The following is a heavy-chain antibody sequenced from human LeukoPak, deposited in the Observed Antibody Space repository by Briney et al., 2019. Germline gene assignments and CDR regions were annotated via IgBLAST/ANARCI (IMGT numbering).Heavy chain of an antibody. Sequence: SETLSLTCTVSGDSISSGGYFWSWIRQHPGKGLEWIGYIYYSGSTYYNPSLKSRVTMSVDTSKNQFSLKLSSVTAADTAVYYCARDGPGGLVRAQYYYYGMDVWGQGTTVTVSS. CDR1: GDSISSGGYF. V-gene: IGHV4-31*03. J-gene: IGHJ6*02. CDR2: IYYSGST. D-gene: IGHD3-10*01. CDR3: ARDGPGGLVRAQYYYYGMDV.